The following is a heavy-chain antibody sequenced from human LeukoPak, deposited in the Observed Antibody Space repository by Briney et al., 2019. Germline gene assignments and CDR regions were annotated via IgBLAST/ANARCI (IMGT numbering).Heavy chain of an antibody. CDR1: GGTFSSYA. J-gene: IGHJ4*02. V-gene: IGHV1-18*01. CDR3: ARAFFHSTSFDY. D-gene: IGHD2-15*01. Sequence: ASVKVSCKASGGTFSSYAISWVRQAPGQGLEWMGRISAYNGNTNYAQKLQGRVTMTTDTSTSTAYMELRSLRSDDTAVYYCARAFFHSTSFDYWGQGTLVTVSS. CDR2: ISAYNGNT.